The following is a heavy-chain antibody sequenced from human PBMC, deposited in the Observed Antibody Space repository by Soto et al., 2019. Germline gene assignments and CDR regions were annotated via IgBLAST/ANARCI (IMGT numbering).Heavy chain of an antibody. Sequence: PGGSLRLSCTASGFTFSEYSMSWVRQAPGKGLEWVSSITHSGTYVYYADSVKGRFTISRDSASNSLFLQMTSLRAEDTAVYHCARARGNDWYSDYWGQGTLVTAPQ. CDR2: ITHSGTYV. D-gene: IGHD5-12*01. CDR3: ARARGNDWYSDY. V-gene: IGHV3-21*01. CDR1: GFTFSEYS. J-gene: IGHJ4*02.